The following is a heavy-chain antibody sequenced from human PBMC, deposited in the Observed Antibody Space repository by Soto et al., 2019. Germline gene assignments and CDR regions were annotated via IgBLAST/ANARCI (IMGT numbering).Heavy chain of an antibody. CDR2: FDPEDGET. CDR1: GYTLTELS. Sequence: ASVKVSCKVSGYTLTELSTHWVRQAPGKGLEWMGGFDPEDGETIYAQKFQGRVTMTEDTSTDTAYMELSSLRSEDTAVYYCATEGGNSSSGFYYYYGMDVWGQGTTVTVSS. V-gene: IGHV1-24*01. J-gene: IGHJ6*02. CDR3: ATEGGNSSSGFYYYYGMDV. D-gene: IGHD6-6*01.